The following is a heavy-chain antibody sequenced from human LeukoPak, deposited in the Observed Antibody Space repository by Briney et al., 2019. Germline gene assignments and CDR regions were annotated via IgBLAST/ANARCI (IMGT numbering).Heavy chain of an antibody. CDR3: ARVHSSSWYIDWFDP. CDR2: ISSSSIYI. Sequence: PGGSLRLSCAASGFTFSSYSMNWVRQAPGKGLEWVSSISSSSIYIYYEDSVKGRFTISRDNAKNSLYLQMTSLRAEDTAVYYCARVHSSSWYIDWFDPWGQGTLVTVSS. D-gene: IGHD6-13*01. CDR1: GFTFSSYS. V-gene: IGHV3-21*01. J-gene: IGHJ5*02.